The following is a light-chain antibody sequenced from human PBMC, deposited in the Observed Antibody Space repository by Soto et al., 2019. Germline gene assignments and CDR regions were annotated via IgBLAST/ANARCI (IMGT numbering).Light chain of an antibody. Sequence: DIQMTQSPSSLSASVGDRVTITCRASQSMSTYLNWFQQKPGKDPKVLIYGASSLQSGVPSRFSGSGSGTDITRTISSLQPEDSATSYCQQRYNTPLTFGGGTKVEIK. CDR2: GAS. CDR3: QQRYNTPLT. J-gene: IGKJ4*01. V-gene: IGKV1-39*01. CDR1: QSMSTY.